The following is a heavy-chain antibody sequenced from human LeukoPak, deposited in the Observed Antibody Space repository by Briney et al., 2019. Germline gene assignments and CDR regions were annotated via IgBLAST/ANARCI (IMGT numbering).Heavy chain of an antibody. J-gene: IGHJ6*02. V-gene: IGHV3-48*04. CDR1: GFTFSSYS. Sequence: GGSLRLSCAASGFTFSSYSMNWVRQAPGKGLEWVSYISSSSSTIYYADSVKGRFTISRDNAKNSLYLQMNSLRAEDTAVYYCARDLPRSRITMVRGVYGMDVWGQGTTVTVSS. CDR2: ISSSSSTI. CDR3: ARDLPRSRITMVRGVYGMDV. D-gene: IGHD3-10*01.